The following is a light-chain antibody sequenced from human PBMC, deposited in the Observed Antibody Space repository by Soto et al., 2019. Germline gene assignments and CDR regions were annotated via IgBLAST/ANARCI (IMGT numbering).Light chain of an antibody. CDR1: SSKIGSNY. Sequence: QSVLTQPPSASGTPGQRVTISSSGSSSKIGSNYVYWYQQLPGTVPQLLIYRNSERPSGVPDRFSGSKSGTSASLAISGLRSEDEADYYCAAWDDSLSGVVFGGGTKVTVL. J-gene: IGLJ2*01. CDR2: RNS. V-gene: IGLV1-47*01. CDR3: AAWDDSLSGVV.